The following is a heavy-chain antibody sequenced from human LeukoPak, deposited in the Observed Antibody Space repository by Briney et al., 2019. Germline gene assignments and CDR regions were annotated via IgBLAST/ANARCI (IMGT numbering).Heavy chain of an antibody. D-gene: IGHD1-14*01. V-gene: IGHV4-39*07. CDR2: IYYSWDT. Sequence: SETLSLTCTVSGGSNSSTSYYWGWIRQPPGKGLEWIGSIYYSWDTYYNPSLKSRVTISVDTSKNQFSLKLSSVTAADTAVYYCAREFDRIVDYWGQGTLVTVSS. CDR3: AREFDRIVDY. J-gene: IGHJ4*02. CDR1: GGSNSSTSYY.